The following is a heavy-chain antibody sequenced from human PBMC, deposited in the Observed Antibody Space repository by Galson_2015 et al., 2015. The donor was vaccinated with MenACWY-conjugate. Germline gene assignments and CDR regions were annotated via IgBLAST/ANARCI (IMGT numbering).Heavy chain of an antibody. CDR2: IDWDDDK. V-gene: IGHV2-70*11. Sequence: PALVKPTQTLTLPCTFSGFSLSTSVLCVSWIRQPPGKALEWLARIDWDDDKYYRRFVKTRLTISKDTSKNQVVLTMTNMDPVDTATYYCVRQQLGLYYFDYWGQGTLVTVPS. J-gene: IGHJ4*02. CDR1: GFSLSTSVLC. CDR3: VRQQLGLYYFDY. D-gene: IGHD6-13*01.